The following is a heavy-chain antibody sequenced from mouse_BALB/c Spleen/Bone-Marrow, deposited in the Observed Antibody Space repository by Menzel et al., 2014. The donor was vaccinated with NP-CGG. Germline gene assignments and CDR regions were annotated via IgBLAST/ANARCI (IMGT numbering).Heavy chain of an antibody. CDR2: ISSGSSST. D-gene: IGHD1-1*01. CDR3: ARGYYYGSSHYWYFDV. CDR1: GFTFSSFG. V-gene: IGHV5-17*02. Sequence: EVQLQESGGGLVQPGGSRKLSCVASGFTFSSFGMHWVRQAPEKGLEWVAYISSGSSSTYYADTLKGRFTISRDNPKNTLFLQMPSLRSEDTAMYYCARGYYYGSSHYWYFDVWGAGTTVTVSS. J-gene: IGHJ1*01.